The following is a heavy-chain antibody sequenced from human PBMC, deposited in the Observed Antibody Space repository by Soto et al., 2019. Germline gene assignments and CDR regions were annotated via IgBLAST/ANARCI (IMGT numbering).Heavy chain of an antibody. V-gene: IGHV3-48*03. J-gene: IGHJ4*02. D-gene: IGHD3-22*01. CDR1: GFTFSSYE. CDR3: ARGILYSSGSYYFDF. CDR2: ISSSGSTI. Sequence: GGSLRLSCAASGFTFSSYEMNWVRQAPGKGLEWVSYISSSGSTIYYADSVKGRFTISRDNAKNSLYLQMNSLRAEDTAVYYCARGILYSSGSYYFDFWGQGTLVTVSS.